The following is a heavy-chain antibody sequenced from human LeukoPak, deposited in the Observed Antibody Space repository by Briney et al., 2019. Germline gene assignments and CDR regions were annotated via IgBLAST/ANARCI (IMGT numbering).Heavy chain of an antibody. CDR1: GGSISSYY. CDR2: IYYSGST. D-gene: IGHD3-16*01. J-gene: IGHJ5*02. Sequence: SETLSLTCTVSGGSISSYYWSWIRQPPGKGLEWIGYIYYSGSTNYNPSLKSRVTISVDTSKNQSSLKLSSVTAADTAVCYCARDGGYEGWFDPWGQGTLVTVSS. CDR3: ARDGGYEGWFDP. V-gene: IGHV4-59*01.